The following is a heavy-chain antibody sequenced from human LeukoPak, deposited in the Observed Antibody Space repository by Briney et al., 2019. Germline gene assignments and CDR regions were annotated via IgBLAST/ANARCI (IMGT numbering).Heavy chain of an antibody. V-gene: IGHV3-73*01. CDR1: GFTFSGSA. CDR3: TRTFHYDSFNDYMDV. Sequence: GGSLRLSCAASGFTFSGSAMHWVRQASGKGLEWVGRIRSKANSYATAYAASVKGRFTISRDDSKNTAYLQMNSLKTEDTAVYYCTRTFHYDSFNDYMDVWGKGTTVTVSS. D-gene: IGHD3-3*01. J-gene: IGHJ6*03. CDR2: IRSKANSYAT.